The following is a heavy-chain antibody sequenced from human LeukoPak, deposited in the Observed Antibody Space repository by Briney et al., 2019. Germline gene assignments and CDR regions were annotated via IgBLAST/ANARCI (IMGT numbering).Heavy chain of an antibody. CDR2: ISSSSSYI. D-gene: IGHD6-19*01. Sequence: GGSLRLSCAASGFTFSSYSMNWVREAPGKGLEWVSSISSSSSYIYYADSVKGRFTISRDNAKNSLYLQMNSLRAEDTAVYYCASDPAVETRDYWGQGTLVTVSS. CDR3: ASDPAVETRDY. J-gene: IGHJ4*02. V-gene: IGHV3-21*01. CDR1: GFTFSSYS.